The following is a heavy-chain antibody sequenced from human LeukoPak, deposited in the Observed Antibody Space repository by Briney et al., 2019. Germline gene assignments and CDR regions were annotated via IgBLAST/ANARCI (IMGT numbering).Heavy chain of an antibody. CDR1: GFTVSTNY. V-gene: IGHV3-66*01. D-gene: IGHD6-13*01. J-gene: IGHJ4*02. Sequence: PGGSLRLSCAASGFTVSTNYMSWVRQAPGKGLEWVSVIYSGGSTYYADSVKGRFTISRDNSKNTLYLQMNSLRAEDTAVYYCAKEEYISSWYPSDYWGQGTLVTVSS. CDR2: IYSGGST. CDR3: AKEEYISSWYPSDY.